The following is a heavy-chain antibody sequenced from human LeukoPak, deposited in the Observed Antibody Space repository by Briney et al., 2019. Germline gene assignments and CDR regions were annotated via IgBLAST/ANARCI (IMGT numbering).Heavy chain of an antibody. CDR2: TNHSGST. V-gene: IGHV4-34*01. Sequence: PSETLSLTCAVYGGSFSGYYWSWIRQPPGKGLEWIGETNHSGSTNYNPSLKSRVTISVDTSKNQFSLKLSSVTAADTAVYYCARGLEELPLHYFDYWGQGTLVTVSS. CDR3: ARGLEELPLHYFDY. CDR1: GGSFSGYY. J-gene: IGHJ4*02. D-gene: IGHD1-26*01.